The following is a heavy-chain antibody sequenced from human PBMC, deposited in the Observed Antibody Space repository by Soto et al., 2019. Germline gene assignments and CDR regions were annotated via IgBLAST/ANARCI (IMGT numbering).Heavy chain of an antibody. CDR3: ARDPGNWFDP. J-gene: IGHJ5*02. CDR1: GDSVSSNSAA. D-gene: IGHD1-1*01. CDR2: TYYRSKWYN. Sequence: PXQTLSLTCAISGDSVSSNSAACNWIRQSPSRGLEWLGRTYYRSKWYNDYAVSVKSRITINPDTSKKQFSLQLNSVTPEDTDVYYCARDPGNWFDPWGQGTLVTVYS. V-gene: IGHV6-1*01.